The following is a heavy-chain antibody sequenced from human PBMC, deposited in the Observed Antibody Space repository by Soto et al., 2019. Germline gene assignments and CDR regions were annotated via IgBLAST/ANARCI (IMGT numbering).Heavy chain of an antibody. D-gene: IGHD3-10*01. V-gene: IGHV4-59*01. CDR2: IYYSGST. Sequence: QVQLQESGPGLVKPSETLSLTCTVSGGSISSYYWSWIRQPPGKGLEWIGYIYYSGSTNYNPSLNRRVTIAVDTSKNKFTLKLSSVTAADTVVYYCARDRAGEDGSGSYSLDYWGQGTLVTVSS. CDR3: ARDRAGEDGSGSYSLDY. J-gene: IGHJ4*02. CDR1: GGSISSYY.